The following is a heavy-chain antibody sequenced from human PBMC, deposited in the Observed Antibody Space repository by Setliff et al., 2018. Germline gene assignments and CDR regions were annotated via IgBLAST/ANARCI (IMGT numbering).Heavy chain of an antibody. D-gene: IGHD1-26*01. CDR2: IKGQTDGGTT. CDR1: ELIFSHTW. Sequence: SLRLSCAAPELIFSHTWMNWVRQAPGKGLEWVGRIKGQTDGGTTDYAAPVKGRFSISRDNAKSSLYLQMNNLRPEDAGFYYCATERSAPWEPFDWWGQGTLVTVSS. J-gene: IGHJ4*02. V-gene: IGHV3-15*01. CDR3: ATERSAPWEPFDW.